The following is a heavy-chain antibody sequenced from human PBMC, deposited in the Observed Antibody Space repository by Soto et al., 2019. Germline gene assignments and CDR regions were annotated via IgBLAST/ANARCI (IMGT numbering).Heavy chain of an antibody. V-gene: IGHV3-15*01. D-gene: IGHD3-10*02. CDR3: TTDSSMFQNYGMDV. J-gene: IGHJ6*02. CDR2: IKSKTDGGTT. Sequence: GGSLRLSCAASGFTFSNAWMSWVRQAPGKGLEWVGRIKSKTDGGTTDYAAPVKGRSTISRDDSKNTLYLQMNSLKTEDTAVYYCTTDSSMFQNYGMDVWGQGTTVTVSS. CDR1: GFTFSNAW.